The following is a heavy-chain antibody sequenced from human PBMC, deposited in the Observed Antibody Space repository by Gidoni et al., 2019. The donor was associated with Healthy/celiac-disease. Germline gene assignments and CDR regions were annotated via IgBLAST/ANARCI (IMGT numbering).Heavy chain of an antibody. J-gene: IGHJ4*02. CDR2: INHSGST. Sequence: QVQLQQWGAGLLKPSETLSLTCAVYGGSFSGYYWSWLRQPPGKGLEWIGEINHSGSTNYNPSLKSRVTISVDTSKNQFSLKLSSVTAADTAVYYCARVGSRTYYYDSSGYTPFDYWGQGTLVTVSS. CDR1: GGSFSGYY. CDR3: ARVGSRTYYYDSSGYTPFDY. V-gene: IGHV4-34*01. D-gene: IGHD3-22*01.